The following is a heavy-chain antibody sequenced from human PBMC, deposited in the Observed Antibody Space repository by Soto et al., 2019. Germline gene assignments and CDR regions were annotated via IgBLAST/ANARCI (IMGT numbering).Heavy chain of an antibody. CDR2: INAGNGNT. V-gene: IGHV1-3*01. CDR3: ARGPGGPDGPGDY. Sequence: QVQLVQSGAEVKKPGASVKVSCKASGYTFTSYAMHWVRKAPGQRLEWMGWINAGNGNTKYSQKFQGRVTITRDTSASTAYRELSSLRSEDTAVYYCARGPGGPDGPGDYWGQGTLVTVSS. J-gene: IGHJ4*02. CDR1: GYTFTSYA. D-gene: IGHD2-15*01.